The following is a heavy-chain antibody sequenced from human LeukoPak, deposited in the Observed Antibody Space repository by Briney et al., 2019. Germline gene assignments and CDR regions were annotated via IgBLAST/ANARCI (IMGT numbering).Heavy chain of an antibody. Sequence: GGSLRLSCAASGFTFSNYAMSWVRQAPGKGLEWVSAISGSGGTTYYAGSVKGRFTISRDNSKNTVSLQMNSLRAEDTAVYYCAKEMLVYAMTTAFDYWGQGSLVDVSS. D-gene: IGHD2-8*01. CDR1: GFTFSNYA. V-gene: IGHV3-23*01. CDR2: ISGSGGTT. CDR3: AKEMLVYAMTTAFDY. J-gene: IGHJ4*02.